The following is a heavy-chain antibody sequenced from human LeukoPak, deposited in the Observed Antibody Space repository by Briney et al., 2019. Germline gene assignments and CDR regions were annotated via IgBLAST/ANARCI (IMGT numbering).Heavy chain of an antibody. Sequence: ASVKVSCKAFGYTFTSNYMHWVRQAPGQGPEWMGVISPSGGSTTYAQKFQGRVTMTRDMSTSTVYMELSSLRSDDTAVYYCARGPYCSGGSCPYNWFDPWGQGTLVTVSS. J-gene: IGHJ5*02. CDR3: ARGPYCSGGSCPYNWFDP. CDR2: ISPSGGST. V-gene: IGHV1-46*01. CDR1: GYTFTSNY. D-gene: IGHD2-15*01.